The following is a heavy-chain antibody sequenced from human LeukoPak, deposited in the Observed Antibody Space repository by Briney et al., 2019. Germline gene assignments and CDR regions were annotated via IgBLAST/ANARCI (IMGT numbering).Heavy chain of an antibody. V-gene: IGHV3-48*01. D-gene: IGHD2-8*01. CDR3: ASLYATLNAFDI. CDR2: ISSSSSTI. CDR1: GFTFSSYS. J-gene: IGHJ3*02. Sequence: PGGSLRLSCAASGFTFSSYSMNWVRQAPGKGLEWVSYISSSSSTIYYADSVKGRFTISRDNAKNSLYLQMNSLRAEDTAVYYCASLYATLNAFDIWGQGTMVTVSS.